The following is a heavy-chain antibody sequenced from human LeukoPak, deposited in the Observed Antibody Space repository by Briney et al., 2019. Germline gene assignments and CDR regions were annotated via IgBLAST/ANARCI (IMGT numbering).Heavy chain of an antibody. J-gene: IGHJ4*02. CDR2: ISAYNGNT. CDR1: GYTFTSYG. Sequence: ASVKVSCKASGYTFTSYGISWVRQAPGQGLEWMGWISAYNGNTNYAQKLQDRVTMTTDTSTSTAYMELRSLRSDDTAVYYCASFAGGYYGSGSYYNSPNDYWGQGTLVTVSS. V-gene: IGHV1-18*01. CDR3: ASFAGGYYGSGSYYNSPNDY. D-gene: IGHD3-10*01.